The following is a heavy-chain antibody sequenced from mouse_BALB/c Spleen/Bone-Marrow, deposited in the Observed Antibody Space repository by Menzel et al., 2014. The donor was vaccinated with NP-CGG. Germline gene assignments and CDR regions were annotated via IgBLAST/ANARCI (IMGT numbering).Heavy chain of an antibody. CDR3: ARGGYGNYYFDY. Sequence: QVQLKDSGSVLVRPGASVKLSCKASGYTFTSSWMHWAKQRPGQGLEWIGEIHPNSGNTNYNEKFKGKATLTVDTSSSTAYVDLSSLTSEDSAVYYCARGGYGNYYFDYWGQGTTLTVSS. J-gene: IGHJ2*01. CDR1: GYTFTSSW. D-gene: IGHD2-1*01. V-gene: IGHV1S130*01. CDR2: IHPNSGNT.